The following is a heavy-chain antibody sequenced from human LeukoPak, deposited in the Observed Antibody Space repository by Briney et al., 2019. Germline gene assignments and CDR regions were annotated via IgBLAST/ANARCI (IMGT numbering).Heavy chain of an antibody. CDR2: ISDSGGRT. V-gene: IGHV3-23*01. Sequence: PGRSLRLSCAVSGITLSNYGVSWGRQAPGKGLEWVAGISDSGGRTNYADSVKGRFTISRDNPKNTLYLQMNSLRAEDTAVYFCAKRGVVIRVILVGFHKEAYYFDSWGQGALVTVSS. CDR3: AKRGVVIRVILVGFHKEAYYFDS. CDR1: GITLSNYG. J-gene: IGHJ4*02. D-gene: IGHD3-22*01.